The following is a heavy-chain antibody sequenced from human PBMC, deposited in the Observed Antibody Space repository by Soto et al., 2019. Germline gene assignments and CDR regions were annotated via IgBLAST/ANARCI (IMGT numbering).Heavy chain of an antibody. CDR2: IYYSGST. CDR3: ASGDSSFRLYYFDY. D-gene: IGHD6-6*01. Sequence: QLQLQESGPGLVKPSETLSLTCTVSGGSISSSSYYWGWIRQPPGKGLEWIGSIYYSGSTYYNPCLEGRVTISVDTSKNQFSLKLSSVTAADTAVYYCASGDSSFRLYYFDYWGQGTLVTVSS. J-gene: IGHJ4*02. CDR1: GGSISSSSYY. V-gene: IGHV4-39*01.